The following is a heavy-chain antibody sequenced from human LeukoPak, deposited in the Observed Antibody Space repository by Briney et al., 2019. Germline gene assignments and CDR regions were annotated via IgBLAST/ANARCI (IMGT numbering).Heavy chain of an antibody. D-gene: IGHD2-15*01. CDR1: GGSISSGGHY. J-gene: IGHJ4*02. CDR3: ARLVCGGGSCPAEFDY. CDR2: IYYSGST. V-gene: IGHV4-39*01. Sequence: SETLSLTCIVSGGSISSGGHYWGWIRQPPGKGLEWIGSIYYSGSTYYNPSLNSRVTIFIDMSKNQFSLKLSSVTATDMALYYCARLVCGGGSCPAEFDYWGQGTLVTVSS.